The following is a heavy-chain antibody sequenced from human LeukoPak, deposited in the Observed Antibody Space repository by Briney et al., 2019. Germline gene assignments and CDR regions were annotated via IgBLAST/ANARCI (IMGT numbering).Heavy chain of an antibody. Sequence: GGAPRLSCEASGFSFDDYGMSWVRQSTGKGLEWVSAITNWNGGCTGHAGSVRCRFTISRAHAKHSLSLHMNSLRAEDTALYYCARCSRSSTDCYSAFDIWGQGTMVTVSS. CDR3: ARCSRSSTDCYSAFDI. CDR2: ITNWNGGCT. J-gene: IGHJ3*02. CDR1: GFSFDDYG. V-gene: IGHV3-20*04. D-gene: IGHD2-2*02.